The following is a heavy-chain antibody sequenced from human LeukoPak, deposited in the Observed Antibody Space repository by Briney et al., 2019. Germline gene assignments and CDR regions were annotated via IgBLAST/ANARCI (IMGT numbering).Heavy chain of an antibody. CDR3: VRHLDS. CDR2: ISGSGGAT. J-gene: IGHJ4*02. Sequence: GGSLRLSCAASVFTFSSYAMNWVRQAPGKGLEWVSAISGSGGATYYADSEKGRFTMSRDNSKNTLYLQMNSLRAEDTAVYYCVRHLDSWGQGTLVTVSS. V-gene: IGHV3-23*01. CDR1: VFTFSSYA.